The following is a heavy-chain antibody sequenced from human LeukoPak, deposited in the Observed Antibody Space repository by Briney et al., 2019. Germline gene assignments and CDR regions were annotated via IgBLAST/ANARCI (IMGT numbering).Heavy chain of an antibody. CDR1: GGSISSVSYY. V-gene: IGHV4-61*02. CDR3: ARYPSEYYDFWSGYYDDAFDI. D-gene: IGHD3-3*01. CDR2: IYTSGST. Sequence: SETLSLTCTVSGGSISSVSYYWSWIRQPAGKGLEWSGRIYTSGSTNYNPSLKRLFTISVDTSKNQFSLELSSVTAADTAVYYCARYPSEYYDFWSGYYDDAFDIWGQGTMVTVSS. J-gene: IGHJ3*02.